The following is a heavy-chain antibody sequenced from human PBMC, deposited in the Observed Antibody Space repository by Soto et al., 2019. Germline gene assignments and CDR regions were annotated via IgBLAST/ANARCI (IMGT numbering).Heavy chain of an antibody. Sequence: GGSLRLSCAASGFTFSSYAMSWVRQAPGKGLEWVSAISGSGGSTYYADSVKGRFTISRDNSKNTLYLQMNSLRDEDTAVYYCARRITMVRGPYYYYAMDVWGQGTTVIVSS. J-gene: IGHJ6*02. CDR2: ISGSGGST. V-gene: IGHV3-23*01. CDR3: ARRITMVRGPYYYYAMDV. D-gene: IGHD3-10*01. CDR1: GFTFSSYA.